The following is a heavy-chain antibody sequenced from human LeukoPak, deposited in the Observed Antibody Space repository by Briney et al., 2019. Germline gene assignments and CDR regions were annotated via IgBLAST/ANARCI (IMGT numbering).Heavy chain of an antibody. Sequence: SETLSLTCTVSGGSISSSSYYWGWVRQPPGKGLEWIGSIYYSGSTYYNSSLKSGVTISVDTSKNQFSLKLSSVTAADTAVYYCARHPRITIFGVVSHYYYMDVWGKGTTVTVSS. CDR1: GGSISSSSYY. D-gene: IGHD3-3*01. CDR3: ARHPRITIFGVVSHYYYMDV. CDR2: IYYSGST. V-gene: IGHV4-39*01. J-gene: IGHJ6*03.